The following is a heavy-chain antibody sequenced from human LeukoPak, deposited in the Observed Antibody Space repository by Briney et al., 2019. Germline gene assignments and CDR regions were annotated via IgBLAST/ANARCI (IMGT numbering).Heavy chain of an antibody. CDR2: ISSSSSYI. J-gene: IGHJ4*02. Sequence: GGSLRLSCAASGFTFSSYSINWVRQAPGKGLEWVSSISSSSSYIYYTDSVKGRFTISRDNAKNSLYLQMNSLRAEDTAVYYCARDPSTYYYGSGSYPTGWGQGTLVTVSS. CDR1: GFTFSSYS. D-gene: IGHD3-10*01. CDR3: ARDPSTYYYGSGSYPTG. V-gene: IGHV3-21*01.